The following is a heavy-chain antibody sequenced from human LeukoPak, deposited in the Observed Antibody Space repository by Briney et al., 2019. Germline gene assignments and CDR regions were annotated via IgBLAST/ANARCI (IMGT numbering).Heavy chain of an antibody. V-gene: IGHV1-2*02. CDR3: ARDYYDSSGPPD. J-gene: IGHJ4*02. Sequence: AASVKVSCKASGYTFTGYYMHWVRQAPGQGLEWMGWINPNSGGTNYAQKFQGRVTMTRDTSISTAYMELSRLRSDDTAVYYCARDYYDSSGPPDWGQGTLVTVSS. D-gene: IGHD3-22*01. CDR1: GYTFTGYY. CDR2: INPNSGGT.